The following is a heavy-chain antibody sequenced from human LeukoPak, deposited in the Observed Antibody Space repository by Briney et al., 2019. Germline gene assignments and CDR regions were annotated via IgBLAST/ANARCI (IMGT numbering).Heavy chain of an antibody. V-gene: IGHV1-18*01. CDR3: AIDFYHSGTNWYDVFDV. CDR2: ISGNNGNT. CDR1: GYTITTYG. Sequence: ASVKVSCKASGYTITTYGISWVRQAPGQGLEWMGWISGNNGNTNYAQKLQGRVTMTTDTSTNTAYMELRSLRSDDTAVYYCAIDFYHSGTNWYDVFDVWGQGTMVTVSS. J-gene: IGHJ3*01. D-gene: IGHD1-1*01.